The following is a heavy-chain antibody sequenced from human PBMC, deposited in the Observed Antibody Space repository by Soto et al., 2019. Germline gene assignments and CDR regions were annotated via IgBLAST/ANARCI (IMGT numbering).Heavy chain of an antibody. Sequence: GASVKVSCKASGYTFTSYGISWVRQAPGQGLEWMGWISAYNGNTNYAQKLQGRVTMTTDTSTSTAYMELRSLRSDDTAVYYCARDRRDYYYYGMDVWGQRTTVTVSS. J-gene: IGHJ6*02. CDR1: GYTFTSYG. V-gene: IGHV1-18*01. CDR2: ISAYNGNT. CDR3: ARDRRDYYYYGMDV.